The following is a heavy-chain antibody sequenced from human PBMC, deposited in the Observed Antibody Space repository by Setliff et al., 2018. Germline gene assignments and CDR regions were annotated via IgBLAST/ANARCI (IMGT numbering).Heavy chain of an antibody. D-gene: IGHD6-6*01. V-gene: IGHV2-26*01. CDR3: ARIFITYSSSPEVTNDY. CDR1: GFSLSNSLMG. J-gene: IGHJ4*02. Sequence: SGPTLVNPTETLTLTCSVSGFSLSNSLMGVSWIRQPPGKALEWLALIFSKDEKSYNTSLKTRLTISKDTSKSQVVLTMTNVDPVDTATYYCARIFITYSSSPEVTNDYWCRGALVTVPQ. CDR2: IFSKDEK.